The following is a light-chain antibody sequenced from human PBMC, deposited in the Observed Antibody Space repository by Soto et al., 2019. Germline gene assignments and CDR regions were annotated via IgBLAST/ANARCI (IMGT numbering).Light chain of an antibody. CDR1: SSDVGGYNY. J-gene: IGLJ2*01. V-gene: IGLV2-14*01. Sequence: QSALTQPASVSGSPGQSITISCTGSSSDVGGYNYVSWYQQRPGKAPKLMIYDVTDRPSGVSNRFSGSKSGNTASLTISGLQAEDEADYYCCSYTSSSTLLFGGGTKLTVL. CDR3: CSYTSSSTLL. CDR2: DVT.